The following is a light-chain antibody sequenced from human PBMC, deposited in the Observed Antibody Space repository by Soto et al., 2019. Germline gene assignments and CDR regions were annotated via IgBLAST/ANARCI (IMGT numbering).Light chain of an antibody. CDR2: DGS. J-gene: IGKJ1*01. CDR3: MQGTRWPKT. Sequence: DVVMTKSPLSLPVSLGQPASISCRASQGLVHGDGNNYLNWFQQSPGQSPRRLIYDGSNRDSGVTDRVSGSGSVTEFTLKIRRVEADDVGGYFCMQGTRWPKTFGQGTKVEIK. CDR1: QGLVHGDGNNY. V-gene: IGKV2-30*02.